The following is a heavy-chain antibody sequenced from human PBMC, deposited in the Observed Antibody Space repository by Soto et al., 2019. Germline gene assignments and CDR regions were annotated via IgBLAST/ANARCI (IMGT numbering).Heavy chain of an antibody. CDR2: IKQDGSEK. J-gene: IGHJ4*02. D-gene: IGHD2-2*01. CDR3: ARVRGDIVVVPAAYFDY. CDR1: GFTFSSYW. V-gene: IGHV3-7*01. Sequence: EVQLVESGGGLVQPGGSLRLSCAASGFTFSSYWMSWVRQAPGKGLEWVANIKQDGSEKYYVDSVKGRFTISRDNAKNSLYLQMNRLRAEDTAVYYCARVRGDIVVVPAAYFDYWGQGTLVTVSS.